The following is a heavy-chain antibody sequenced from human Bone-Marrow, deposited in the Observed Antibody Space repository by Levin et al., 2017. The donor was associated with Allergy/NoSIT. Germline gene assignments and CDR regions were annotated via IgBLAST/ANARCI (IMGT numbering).Heavy chain of an antibody. CDR1: GGSFSTYY. CDR3: ARGRGYGSGSDALDF. J-gene: IGHJ4*02. V-gene: IGHV4-34*01. CDR2: ISQSGRT. D-gene: IGHD3-10*01. Sequence: SETLSLTCAVSGGSFSTYYWNWIRQSPGKGLEWIGEISQSGRTNYNPSLKSRLTISVDTSKNQFSLKLSSVTAADTAVYYCARGRGYGSGSDALDFWGQGTLVAVSS.